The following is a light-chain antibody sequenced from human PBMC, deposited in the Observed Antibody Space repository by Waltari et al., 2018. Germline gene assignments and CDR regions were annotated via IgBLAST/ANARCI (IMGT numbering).Light chain of an antibody. V-gene: IGKV1-5*03. CDR3: QHYYNFPET. CDR2: ETS. Sequence: DIQMTQSPSTLSASVGDRVTITCRASQTISNLLAWYQQKPGKVPKLLIYETSSLHSGVPSRFSGSGSGTDFTLTISSLQPDDFATYYCQHYYNFPETCGQGTKVEVK. J-gene: IGKJ1*01. CDR1: QTISNL.